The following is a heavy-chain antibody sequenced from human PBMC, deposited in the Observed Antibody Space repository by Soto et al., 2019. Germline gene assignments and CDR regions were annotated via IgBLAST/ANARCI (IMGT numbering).Heavy chain of an antibody. CDR3: AKDRGPCSGNRCSSLYYYYGMDV. J-gene: IGHJ6*02. D-gene: IGHD2-15*01. CDR1: GFKFGDYA. V-gene: IGHV3-9*01. Sequence: GGSLRLSCEASGFKFGDYAMHWVRQAPGKGLEWVSGVSWNSEIVGYADSVKGRFTISRDNAKNSLYLEMNSLRTEDTALYYCAKDRGPCSGNRCSSLYYYYGMDVWGQGTTVTVSS. CDR2: VSWNSEIV.